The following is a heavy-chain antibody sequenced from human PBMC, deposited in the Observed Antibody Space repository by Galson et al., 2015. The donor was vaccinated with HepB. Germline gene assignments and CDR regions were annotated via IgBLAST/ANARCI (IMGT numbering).Heavy chain of an antibody. D-gene: IGHD3-3*01. CDR2: INPNSGGT. V-gene: IGHV1-2*06. J-gene: IGHJ4*02. Sequence: SVKVSCKASGYTFTGYYMHWVRQAPGQGLEWMGRINPNSGGTNYAQKFQGRVTMTRDTSISTAYMELSRLRSDDTAVYYCARGKITIFGVVIRADYTFDYWGQGTLVTVSS. CDR3: ARGKITIFGVVIRADYTFDY. CDR1: GYTFTGYY.